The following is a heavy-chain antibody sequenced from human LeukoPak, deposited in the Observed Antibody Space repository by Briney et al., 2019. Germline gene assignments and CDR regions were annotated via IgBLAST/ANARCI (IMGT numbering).Heavy chain of an antibody. V-gene: IGHV5-51*01. J-gene: IGHJ5*02. Sequence: GESLKISCKGSGYSFTDYWIGWVRQMPGKGLEWMGIIYPGDSDTRYSPSFQGQVSISADKSINTAYLQWNSVKASDIAMYYCARVAMGSGGRCWFDPWGQGTLVTVSS. CDR3: ARVAMGSGGRCWFDP. CDR1: GYSFTDYW. D-gene: IGHD1-26*01. CDR2: IYPGDSDT.